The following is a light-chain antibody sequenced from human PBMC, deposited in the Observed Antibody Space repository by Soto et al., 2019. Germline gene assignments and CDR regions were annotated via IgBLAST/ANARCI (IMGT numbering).Light chain of an antibody. V-gene: IGKV1-27*01. CDR2: AAS. CDR1: QGINNY. Sequence: DIQMTQSPSSLSASVGDRVTITCRASQGINNYLDWYQQKPGKVPKLLIYAASTLQSEVLSRLSGSGSGTDFTLTISSLQPEDVETYYCRHYDNASWTFGQGTKVEMK. J-gene: IGKJ1*01. CDR3: RHYDNASWT.